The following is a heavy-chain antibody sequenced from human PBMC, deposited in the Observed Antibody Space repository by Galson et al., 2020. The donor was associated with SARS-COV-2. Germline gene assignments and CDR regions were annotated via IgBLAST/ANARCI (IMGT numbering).Heavy chain of an antibody. CDR1: GFTFSSYW. Sequence: GGSLRLSCAASGFTFSSYWMHWVRQAPGKGLVWVSRINSDGSSTSYADSVKGRFTISRDNAKNTPYLQMNSLRAEDTAVYYCARGASITIFGVVIGSYMDVWGKGTTVTVSS. D-gene: IGHD3-3*01. V-gene: IGHV3-74*01. CDR3: ARGASITIFGVVIGSYMDV. J-gene: IGHJ6*03. CDR2: INSDGSST.